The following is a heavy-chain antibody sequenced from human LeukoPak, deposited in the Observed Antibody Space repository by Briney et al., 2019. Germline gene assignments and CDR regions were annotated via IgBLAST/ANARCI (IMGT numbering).Heavy chain of an antibody. CDR1: GFTFSSYG. CDR2: ISYDGSNK. V-gene: IGHV3-30*03. CDR3: AGALHTLRYFDWLVNFDY. D-gene: IGHD3-9*01. J-gene: IGHJ4*02. Sequence: PGGSLRLSCAASGFTFSSYGMHWVRQAPGKGLEWVAVISYDGSNKYYADSVKGRFTISRDNSKNTLYLQMNSLRAEDTAVYYCAGALHTLRYFDWLVNFDYWGQGTLVTVSS.